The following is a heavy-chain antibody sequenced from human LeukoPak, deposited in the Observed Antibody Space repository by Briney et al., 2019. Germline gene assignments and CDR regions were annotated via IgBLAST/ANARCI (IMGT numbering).Heavy chain of an antibody. D-gene: IGHD3-3*01. CDR3: ARVTISNYYYGMDV. Sequence: SETLSLTCAVSGGSISSGGYSWSWIRQPPGKGLEWIGEINHSGSTNYNPSLKSRVTISVDTSKNQFSLKLSSVTAADTAVYYCARVTISNYYYGMDVWGQGTTVTVSS. J-gene: IGHJ6*02. V-gene: IGHV4-34*01. CDR1: GGSISSGGYS. CDR2: INHSGST.